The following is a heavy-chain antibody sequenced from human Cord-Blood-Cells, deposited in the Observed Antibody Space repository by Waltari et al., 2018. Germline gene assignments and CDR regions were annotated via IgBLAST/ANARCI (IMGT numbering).Heavy chain of an antibody. Sequence: QVQLVQSGAEVKKPGASVKVSCKASGYTFTGYYMHWVRPAPGQGMEWINPNSGGTNYAQKFQGWVTMTRDTSISTAYMELSRLRSDDTAVYYCARDLGDPVVPAAIRCYYGMDVWGQGTTVTVSS. CDR1: GYTFTGYY. V-gene: IGHV1-2*04. J-gene: IGHJ6*02. CDR3: ARDLGDPVVPAAIRCYYGMDV. D-gene: IGHD2-2*01. CDR2: NPNSGGT.